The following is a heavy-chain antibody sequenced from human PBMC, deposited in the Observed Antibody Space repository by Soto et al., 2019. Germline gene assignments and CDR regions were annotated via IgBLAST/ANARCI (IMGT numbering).Heavy chain of an antibody. J-gene: IGHJ4*02. V-gene: IGHV3-30-3*01. Sequence: QVHLVESGGGVVQPGRSLRLSCAATGFPFSNHAMHWVRQAPGKGLEWVALLSFDGTNEYYADSVKGRFTISRDNTNNMLFLQMNSLRREDTAVYYCARDPGVGYCSGGGCYVPDFWGQGTLVTVSS. CDR1: GFPFSNHA. CDR3: ARDPGVGYCSGGGCYVPDF. CDR2: LSFDGTNE. D-gene: IGHD2-15*01.